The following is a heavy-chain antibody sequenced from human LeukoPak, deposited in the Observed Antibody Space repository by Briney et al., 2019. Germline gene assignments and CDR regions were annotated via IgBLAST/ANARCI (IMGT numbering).Heavy chain of an antibody. CDR1: GFSFSDYY. V-gene: IGHV3-11*01. CDR3: AGGPVSYPYYYYMDV. D-gene: IGHD1-26*01. CDR2: ISSSGSTI. Sequence: TGGSLRLSCAASGFSFSDYYMSWIRQAPGKGLEWVSYISSSGSTIYYADSVKGRFTISRDNAKKSLYLQMNSLRAEDTAVYYCAGGPVSYPYYYYMDVWGKGTTVTVSS. J-gene: IGHJ6*03.